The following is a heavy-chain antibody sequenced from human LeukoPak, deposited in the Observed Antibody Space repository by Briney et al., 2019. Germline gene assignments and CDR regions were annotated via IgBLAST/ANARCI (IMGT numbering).Heavy chain of an antibody. V-gene: IGHV3-23*01. CDR2: ISGSGGST. D-gene: IGHD4-17*01. CDR1: GSTFSSYA. CDR3: AKPSTVTTNWFDP. Sequence: GGSLRLSWAASGSTFSSYAMSWFRKAQGKGWGWVSAISGSGGSTYYADSVKGRFTISRDNSKNTLYLQMNSLRAEDTAVYYCAKPSTVTTNWFDPWGQGTLVTVSS. J-gene: IGHJ5*02.